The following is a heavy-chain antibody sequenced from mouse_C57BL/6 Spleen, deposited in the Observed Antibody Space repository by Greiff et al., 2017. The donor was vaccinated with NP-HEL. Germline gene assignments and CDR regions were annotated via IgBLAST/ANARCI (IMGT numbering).Heavy chain of an antibody. D-gene: IGHD4-1*01. V-gene: IGHV1-42*01. CDR2: INPSTGGT. Sequence: EVQLQQSGPELVKPGASVKISCKASGYSFTGYYMNWVKQSPEKSLEWIGEINPSTGGTTYNQKFKAKATLTVDKSSSTAYMQLKSLTSEDSAVYYCARSELGRAWFAYWGQGTLVTVSA. CDR1: GYSFTGYY. J-gene: IGHJ3*01. CDR3: ARSELGRAWFAY.